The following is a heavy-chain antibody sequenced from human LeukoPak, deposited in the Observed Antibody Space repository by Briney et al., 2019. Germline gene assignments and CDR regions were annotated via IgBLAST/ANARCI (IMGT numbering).Heavy chain of an antibody. Sequence: ASVKVSCKASGYTFTSYGISWVRQAPGQGLEWMGWISAYNGNTNYAQKLQGRVTMTTDTSTSTAYMELRSLRSDDTAVYYCARPYYYDSSGYLGYWGQEPWSPSPQ. CDR1: GYTFTSYG. CDR3: ARPYYYDSSGYLGY. CDR2: ISAYNGNT. V-gene: IGHV1-18*01. J-gene: IGHJ4*01. D-gene: IGHD3-22*01.